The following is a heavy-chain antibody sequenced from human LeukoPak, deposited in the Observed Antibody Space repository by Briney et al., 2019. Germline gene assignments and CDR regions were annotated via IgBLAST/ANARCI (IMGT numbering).Heavy chain of an antibody. J-gene: IGHJ4*02. V-gene: IGHV4-59*08. D-gene: IGHD2-2*01. CDR1: GGSMSSYY. CDR2: IFYSGST. Sequence: SETLSLTCTVSGGSMSSYYWSWIRQPPGKGLEWIGYIFYSGSTNYNPSLKSRVTLSVDTSKNQFSLKLGSVTAADTAVYYCARGYCSSTSCYDFDYWGQGTLVTVSS. CDR3: ARGYCSSTSCYDFDY.